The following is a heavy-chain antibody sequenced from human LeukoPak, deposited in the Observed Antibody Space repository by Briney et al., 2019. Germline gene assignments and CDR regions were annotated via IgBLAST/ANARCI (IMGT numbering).Heavy chain of an antibody. V-gene: IGHV3-48*01. CDR3: ARDIGGGSYYMDV. CDR1: GFTFRSYS. J-gene: IGHJ6*03. Sequence: GGSLRLSCAASGFTFRSYSMTWVRQAPGKGLEWVSYIGGSDMTIYYTDSVKGRFTISRDHAKNSLYLKMKSLRAEDMAVYYCARDIGGGSYYMDVWGKGTTVIVSS. D-gene: IGHD2-15*01. CDR2: IGGSDMTI.